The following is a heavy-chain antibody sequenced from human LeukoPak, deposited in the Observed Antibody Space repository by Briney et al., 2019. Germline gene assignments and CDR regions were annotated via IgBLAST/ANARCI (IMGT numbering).Heavy chain of an antibody. Sequence: PSETLSLACTVSGGSISSYYWSWIRPPPGQGLEWIGYIYYSGSTDYNPSLKSRVTMSVDTSKNQFSLKLRSVTAADTAVYYCARGTVTTLFDYWGQGTLVTVSS. CDR2: IYYSGST. D-gene: IGHD4-17*01. CDR3: ARGTVTTLFDY. J-gene: IGHJ4*02. CDR1: GGSISSYY. V-gene: IGHV4-59*12.